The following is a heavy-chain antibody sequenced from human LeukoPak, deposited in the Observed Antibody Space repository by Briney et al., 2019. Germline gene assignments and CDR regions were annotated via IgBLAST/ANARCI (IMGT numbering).Heavy chain of an antibody. J-gene: IGHJ6*03. Sequence: ASVKVSCKASGYTFTGYYMHWVRQAPGQGLEWMGWINPNSGGTNYAQKFQGRVTMTRDTSISTAYMELSRLRSDDTAVYYCARGMKPAGYYYYYYMDVWGKGTTVTVSS. CDR3: ARGMKPAGYYYYYYMDV. CDR1: GYTFTGYY. D-gene: IGHD6-13*01. CDR2: INPNSGGT. V-gene: IGHV1-2*02.